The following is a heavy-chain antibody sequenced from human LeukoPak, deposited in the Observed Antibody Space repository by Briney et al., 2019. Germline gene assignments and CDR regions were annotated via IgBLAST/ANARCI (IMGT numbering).Heavy chain of an antibody. CDR2: MCGTAGCT. V-gene: IGHV3-23*01. J-gene: IGHJ5*01. Sequence: GGSLRLSCQASGFTFYMYAMSWVRQAPGKGLEWVASMCGTAGCTFYPDSVKGRFTISRDNSKNVLYLRMNSLTAEDAAIYYCAKDRPNFHENSGHYYRRDGDSWGQGTLVTVSS. D-gene: IGHD3-22*01. CDR1: GFTFYMYA. CDR3: AKDRPNFHENSGHYYRRDGDS.